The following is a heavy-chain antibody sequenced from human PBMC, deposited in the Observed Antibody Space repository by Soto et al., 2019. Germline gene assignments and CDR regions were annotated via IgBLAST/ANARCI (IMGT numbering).Heavy chain of an antibody. D-gene: IGHD6-13*01. J-gene: IGHJ4*02. CDR3: AKHKQQLVPDC. V-gene: IGHV3-30*18. CDR1: GFTFSSYC. Sequence: QVQLVESGGGLVQPGRSLRLSCAASGFTFSSYCMHWVRQAPGKGLEWVAVISYDGSNKYYADSVKGRFTISRDNSKNTLYLKMNRLRAEDTAVYYYAKHKQQLVPDCWGQGTLVTVPS. CDR2: ISYDGSNK.